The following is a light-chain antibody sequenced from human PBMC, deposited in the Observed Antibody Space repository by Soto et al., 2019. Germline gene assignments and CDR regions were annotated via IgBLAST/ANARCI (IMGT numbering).Light chain of an antibody. J-gene: IGKJ2*01. CDR2: GAS. CDR1: QSVRNNY. Sequence: EIVLTQSPGTLSLSPGEGATLSCRASQSVRNNYLAWYQQKPGQAPRLLISGASSRATGVPDRFSGSGSGTDFTLNISRLESEDFAVYYCQRYGSSPPHTFGQGTRLEIK. V-gene: IGKV3-20*01. CDR3: QRYGSSPPHT.